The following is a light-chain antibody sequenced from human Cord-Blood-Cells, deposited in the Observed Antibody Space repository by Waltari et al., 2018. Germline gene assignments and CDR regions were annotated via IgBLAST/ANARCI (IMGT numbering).Light chain of an antibody. CDR1: TSDVGGYNY. V-gene: IGLV2-14*03. Sequence: SALTQPASVSGSPRQSITITCTGTTSDVGGYNYVSWYQQHPGKAPKLMIYDVRNRPSGVSNRFSGSKSGNTASLTISGLQAEDEADYYCSSYTSSSTLVFGTGTKVTVL. CDR2: DVR. CDR3: SSYTSSSTLV. J-gene: IGLJ1*01.